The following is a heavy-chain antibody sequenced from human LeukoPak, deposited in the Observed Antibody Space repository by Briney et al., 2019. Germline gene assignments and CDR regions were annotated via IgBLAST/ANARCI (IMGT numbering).Heavy chain of an antibody. CDR2: FSATDGSA. CDR3: ARAKIASASTGAFDV. J-gene: IGHJ3*01. D-gene: IGHD6-13*01. CDR1: GFTFSSYA. Sequence: GGSLRLSCAASGFTFSSYAMTWVRQAPGKGLEWVSAFSATDGSAQYAESVEGRFTISRDNSKNTLFLQMNSLGAEDTAVYYCARAKIASASTGAFDVWGQGTLVTGSS. V-gene: IGHV3-23*01.